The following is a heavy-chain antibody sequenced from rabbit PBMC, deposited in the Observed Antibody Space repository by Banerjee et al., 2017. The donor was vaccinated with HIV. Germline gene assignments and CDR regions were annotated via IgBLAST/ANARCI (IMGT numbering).Heavy chain of an antibody. Sequence: QSLEVSGGDLVQPGASLTLTCTASRIDFSSSYYMCWVRQAPGKGLEWIACIVNGDASTYYATWVNGRFSISKTSSTTVTLQMTSLTAADTATYFCARSMGSNYWSLWGPGTLVTVS. CDR2: IVNGDAST. J-gene: IGHJ4*01. CDR1: RIDFSSSYY. CDR3: ARSMGSNYWSL. V-gene: IGHV1S40*01. D-gene: IGHD8-1*01.